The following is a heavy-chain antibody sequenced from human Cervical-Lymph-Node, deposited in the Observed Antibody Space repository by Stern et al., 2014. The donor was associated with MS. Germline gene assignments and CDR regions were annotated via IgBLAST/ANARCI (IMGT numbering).Heavy chain of an antibody. Sequence: VQLVESGAEVKTPGASVKLSCKASGYTFTSYYMHWVRQAPGKGLEWMGLINPSGGSTTYAQNIQGRVTVTRDTSTSTVYMELSSLRSEDTAVYYCAREVAGHRLGMMDVWGQGTSVTVSS. CDR2: INPSGGST. CDR3: AREVAGHRLGMMDV. D-gene: IGHD6-19*01. V-gene: IGHV1-46*01. J-gene: IGHJ6*02. CDR1: GYTFTSYY.